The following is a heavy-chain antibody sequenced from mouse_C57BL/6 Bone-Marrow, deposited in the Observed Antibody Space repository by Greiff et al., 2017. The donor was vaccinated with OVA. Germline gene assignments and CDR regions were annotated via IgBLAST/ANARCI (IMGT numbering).Heavy chain of an antibody. V-gene: IGHV1-81*01. CDR3: AREGVYYGNYSAMDY. D-gene: IGHD2-1*01. CDR1: GYTFTSYG. J-gene: IGHJ4*01. CDR2: IYPRSGNT. Sequence: VQLQQSGAELARPGASVKLSCKASGYTFTSYGISWVKQRTGQGLEWIGEIYPRSGNTYYNEKFKGKATLTADKSSSTAYMELRSLTSEDSAVYFCAREGVYYGNYSAMDYWGQGTSVTVSS.